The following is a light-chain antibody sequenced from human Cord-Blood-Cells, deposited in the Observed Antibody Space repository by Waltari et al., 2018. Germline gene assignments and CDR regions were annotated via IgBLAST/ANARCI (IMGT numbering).Light chain of an antibody. Sequence: QSALTQPASVSGSPGQPITISCTGTSSDVGSYNLVSWYQQHPGKAPKLMIYEGSKRPSGFSNRFSGSKSGNTASLTISGLQAEDEADYYCCSYAGSSTLVFGGGTKLTVL. V-gene: IGLV2-23*01. J-gene: IGLJ3*02. CDR1: SSDVGSYNL. CDR3: CSYAGSSTLV. CDR2: EGS.